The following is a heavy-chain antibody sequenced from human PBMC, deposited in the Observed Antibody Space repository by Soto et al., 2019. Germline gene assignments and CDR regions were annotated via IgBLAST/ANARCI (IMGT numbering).Heavy chain of an antibody. CDR3: ARRKSYAPDFDP. V-gene: IGHV5-51*01. Sequence: PGESLKISCKGSRDTFNTYWIGWVRQMPGKGPEWMGIIDPTDFDTVYNPSLQGRVSISVDKSIGTAYLQWSSLKASDTAMYYCARRKSYAPDFDPWRQGTLVTVSS. CDR2: IDPTDFDT. CDR1: RDTFNTYW. D-gene: IGHD3-16*01. J-gene: IGHJ5*01.